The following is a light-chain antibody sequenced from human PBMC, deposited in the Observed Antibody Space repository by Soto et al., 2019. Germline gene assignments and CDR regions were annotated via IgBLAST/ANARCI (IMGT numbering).Light chain of an antibody. CDR1: QGIAPY. Sequence: DVQMTQSPSSLSASVGDRVTITCRASQGIAPYLAWFPQKPGKVPKLLIYASFTLQPGVPSRFSGSGSGTDITLTISSLQPEGVATYYCQKYNSAPHTFGGGAKVVIK. J-gene: IGKJ4*01. V-gene: IGKV1-27*01. CDR3: QKYNSAPHT. CDR2: ASF.